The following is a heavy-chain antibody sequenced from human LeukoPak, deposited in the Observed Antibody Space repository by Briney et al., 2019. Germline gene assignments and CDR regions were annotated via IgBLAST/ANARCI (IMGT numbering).Heavy chain of an antibody. CDR2: IYSGGST. CDR3: AVRDIVVVPARMDDY. CDR1: GVTVSSNY. V-gene: IGHV3-53*01. J-gene: IGHJ4*02. Sequence: GSLRLSCAASGVTVSSNYMSWVRQAPGKGLEWDSVIYSGGSTYYADSVKGRFTISRDNSKNTLYLQMNSLRAEDTAVYYCAVRDIVVVPARMDDYWGQGTLVTVSS. D-gene: IGHD2-2*01.